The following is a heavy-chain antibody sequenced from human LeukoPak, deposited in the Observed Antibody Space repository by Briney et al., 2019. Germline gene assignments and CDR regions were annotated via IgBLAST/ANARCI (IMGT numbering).Heavy chain of an antibody. Sequence: GGSLRLSCAASGFTFSSYSMNWVRQAPGKGLEWVSSISSSGSYIYYADSVKGRFTISRDNAKNSLYLQMDSLRVEDTAVYYCARDPSSSTSCYTYWGQGTLLTVSS. D-gene: IGHD2-2*02. CDR1: GFTFSSYS. J-gene: IGHJ4*02. V-gene: IGHV3-21*01. CDR3: ARDPSSSTSCYTY. CDR2: ISSSGSYI.